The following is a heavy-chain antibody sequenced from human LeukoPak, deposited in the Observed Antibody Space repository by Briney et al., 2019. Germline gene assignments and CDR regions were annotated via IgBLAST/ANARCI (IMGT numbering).Heavy chain of an antibody. CDR1: GFTFSSYS. V-gene: IGHV3-21*04. J-gene: IGHJ4*02. D-gene: IGHD6-19*01. CDR2: ISSSSSYI. Sequence: GGSLRLTCAASGFTFSSYSMNWVRQAPGKGLEWVSSISSSSSYIYYADSVKGRFTISRDNSKNTLYLQMNSLRAEDTAVYYCARRSGIAVAGAFDYWGQGTLVTVSS. CDR3: ARRSGIAVAGAFDY.